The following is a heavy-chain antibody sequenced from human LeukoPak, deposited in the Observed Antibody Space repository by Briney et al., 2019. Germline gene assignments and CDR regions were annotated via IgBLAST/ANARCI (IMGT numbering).Heavy chain of an antibody. CDR2: IYWDDDK. V-gene: IGHV2-5*02. CDR1: GFSLSTYGVG. CDR3: AHSSYYYDSSGYYTDY. D-gene: IGHD3-22*01. Sequence: SGPTLVNPTQTLTLTCSFSGFSLSTYGVGVGWIRQPPGKALEWLALIYWDDDKRYSPSLKSRLTITKDTSKNQVVLTMTNMDPVDTATYYCAHSSYYYDSSGYYTDYWGQGTLVTVSS. J-gene: IGHJ4*02.